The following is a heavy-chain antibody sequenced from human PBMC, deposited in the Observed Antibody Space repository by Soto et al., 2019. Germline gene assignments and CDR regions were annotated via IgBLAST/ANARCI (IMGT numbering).Heavy chain of an antibody. J-gene: IGHJ4*02. CDR2: ISSSGSTI. D-gene: IGHD2-15*01. V-gene: IGHV3-48*03. Sequence: EVQLVESGGGLVQPGGSLRLSCAASGFTFSSYEMNWVRQAPGKGLEWVSYISSSGSTIYYADSVKGRFTISRDNAKNSLYLQMNSRRAEDTAVYYCARVSCSGGSCYSAGDYWGQGTLVTVSS. CDR3: ARVSCSGGSCYSAGDY. CDR1: GFTFSSYE.